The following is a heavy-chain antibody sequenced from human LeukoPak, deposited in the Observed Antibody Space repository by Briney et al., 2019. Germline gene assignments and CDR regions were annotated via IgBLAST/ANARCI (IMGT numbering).Heavy chain of an antibody. D-gene: IGHD2-2*01. J-gene: IGHJ4*02. V-gene: IGHV4-38-2*02. CDR2: IYHSGST. CDR3: ARSTGSTMFIDY. Sequence: SETLSLTCTVSGYSISSGYYWGWIRQPPGKGLEWIGSIYHSGSTYYNPSLKSRVTISVDTSKNQFSLKLSSVTAADTAVYYCARSTGSTMFIDYWGQGTLVTVSS. CDR1: GYSISSGYY.